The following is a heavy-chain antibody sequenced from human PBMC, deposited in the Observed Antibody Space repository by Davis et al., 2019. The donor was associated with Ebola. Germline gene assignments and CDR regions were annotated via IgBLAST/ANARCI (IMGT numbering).Heavy chain of an antibody. V-gene: IGHV3-33*08. CDR3: ARDYGTMVQGVIGGDHPTLDV. CDR1: GFTFSSYG. Sequence: PGGSLRLSCAASGFTFSSYGMHWVRQAPGKGLEWVAVIWYDGSNKYYADSVKGRFTISRDNSKNTLYLQMNSLRAEDTAVYYCARDYGTMVQGVIGGDHPTLDVWGQGTTVTVSS. CDR2: IWYDGSNK. J-gene: IGHJ6*02. D-gene: IGHD3-10*01.